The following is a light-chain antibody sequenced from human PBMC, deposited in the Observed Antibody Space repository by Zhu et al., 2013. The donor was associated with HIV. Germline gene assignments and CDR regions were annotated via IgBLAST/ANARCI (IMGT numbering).Light chain of an antibody. CDR3: QHVNNNAA. CDR2: AAS. J-gene: IGKJ3*01. V-gene: IGKV1-27*01. Sequence: DIQMTQSPSYLSASVGDRVTITCRASQGISNYLAWYQQKPGKVPKLLIYAASTLQSGVPSRFSGSGSGTDFTLTIDSLQPEDFATYYCQHVNNNAAFGPGTNLDV. CDR1: QGISNY.